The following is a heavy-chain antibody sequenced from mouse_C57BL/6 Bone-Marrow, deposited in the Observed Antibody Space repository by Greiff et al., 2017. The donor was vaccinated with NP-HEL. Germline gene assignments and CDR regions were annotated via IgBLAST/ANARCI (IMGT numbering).Heavy chain of an antibody. J-gene: IGHJ1*03. Sequence: QVQLQQSGAELARPGASVKLSCKASGYTFTSYGISWVKQRTGQGLEWIGEIYPRSGNIYYNEKFKGKATLTADKSSSTAYMELRSLTSEDSAVYFCAPSNLDWYFDVWGKGTTVTVSS. V-gene: IGHV1-81*01. CDR1: GYTFTSYG. D-gene: IGHD2-5*01. CDR3: APSNLDWYFDV. CDR2: IYPRSGNI.